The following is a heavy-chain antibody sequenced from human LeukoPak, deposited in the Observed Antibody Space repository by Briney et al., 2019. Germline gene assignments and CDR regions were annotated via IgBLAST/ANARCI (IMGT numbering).Heavy chain of an antibody. Sequence: GGSLRLSCAASGFTFSSYDMHWVRQATGKGLEWVSAIGTAGDTYYPGSVKGRFTISRENAKNSLYLQMNSLRAGDTAVYYCARPGNYYGSGSYQTSFDYWGQGTLVTVSS. V-gene: IGHV3-13*01. D-gene: IGHD3-10*01. CDR2: IGTAGDT. J-gene: IGHJ4*02. CDR1: GFTFSSYD. CDR3: ARPGNYYGSGSYQTSFDY.